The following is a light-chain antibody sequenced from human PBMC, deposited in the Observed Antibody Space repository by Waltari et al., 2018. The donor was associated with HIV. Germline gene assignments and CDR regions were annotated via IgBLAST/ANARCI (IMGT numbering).Light chain of an antibody. Sequence: DIEMTQSPSPLSASVGDRVSITCRASQTISNYLNWYQQKPGRAPLVLISGGSFRQGGVPSRFSANVSGTDFTLTISGLQPEDFATYYCQQTYSLPLTFGPGTKLDFK. CDR1: QTISNY. CDR2: GGS. CDR3: QQTYSLPLT. J-gene: IGKJ3*01. V-gene: IGKV1-39*01.